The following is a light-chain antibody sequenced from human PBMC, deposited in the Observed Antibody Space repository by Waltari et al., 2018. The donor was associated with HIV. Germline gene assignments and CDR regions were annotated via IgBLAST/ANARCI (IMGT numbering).Light chain of an antibody. V-gene: IGKV3-15*01. CDR1: QSVRSS. Sequence: EIVMTQSPATLSVSPGERATLSCRAGQSVRSSVAWYQQRPGQAPRLLIYSTSIRATGIPARFSGSGSETEFTLTISNLQSEDFAVYYCQQHSNWPLSITFGQGTRLQIK. J-gene: IGKJ5*01. CDR3: QQHSNWPLSIT. CDR2: STS.